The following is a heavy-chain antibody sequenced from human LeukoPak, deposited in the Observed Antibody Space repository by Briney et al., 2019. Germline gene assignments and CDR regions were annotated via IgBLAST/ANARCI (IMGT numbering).Heavy chain of an antibody. J-gene: IGHJ4*02. CDR3: ARVAPLEVATTIGVIDY. V-gene: IGHV4-38-2*02. Sequence: SETLSLTCTVSGYSISSGYYWGWIRQPPGKGLEWIGSIYHSGSTYYNPSLKSRVTISVDTSKNQFSLKLSSVTAADTAVYYCARVAPLEVATTIGVIDYWGQGTLVTVSS. D-gene: IGHD5-12*01. CDR2: IYHSGST. CDR1: GYSISSGYY.